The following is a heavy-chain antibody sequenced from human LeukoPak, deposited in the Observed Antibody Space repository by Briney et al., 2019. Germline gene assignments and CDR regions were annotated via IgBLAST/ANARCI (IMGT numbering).Heavy chain of an antibody. CDR1: GGSFSGYY. Sequence: PSETLSLTCAVYGGSFSGYYWSWIRQPPGKGLEWIGEINHSGSTNYNPSLKSRVTISVDTSKNQFSLKLSSVTAADTAVYYCARESPRNYYYGMDVWGQGTTVTVSS. CDR3: ARESPRNYYYGMDV. J-gene: IGHJ6*02. CDR2: INHSGST. V-gene: IGHV4-34*01.